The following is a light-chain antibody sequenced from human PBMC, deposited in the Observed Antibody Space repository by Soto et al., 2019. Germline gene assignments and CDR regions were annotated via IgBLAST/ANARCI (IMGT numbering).Light chain of an antibody. CDR2: GAS. CDR3: QQCNNWPLIS. Sequence: IVMTHSPATLSVSPWERATLSGRASQSVSNNLAWYQYKPGQAPRLLIYGASIRATGIPARFTGSGSGTAFTLTISSLQPEDFALYYCQQCNNWPLISFGQGTRLEIK. J-gene: IGKJ5*01. V-gene: IGKV3-15*01. CDR1: QSVSNN.